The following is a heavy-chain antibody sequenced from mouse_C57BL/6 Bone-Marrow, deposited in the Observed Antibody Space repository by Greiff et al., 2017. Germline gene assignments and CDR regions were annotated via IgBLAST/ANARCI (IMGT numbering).Heavy chain of an antibody. Sequence: VQLQQSGGDLVKPGGSLKLSCAASGFTFSSYGMSWVRQTPDKRLEWVATISSGGSYTYYPDSVKGRFTISRDNAKNTLYLQMSSLKSEDTAMXYCARRDGYSERFAYWGQGTLVTVSA. D-gene: IGHD2-3*01. V-gene: IGHV5-6*01. J-gene: IGHJ3*01. CDR1: GFTFSSYG. CDR3: ARRDGYSERFAY. CDR2: ISSGGSYT.